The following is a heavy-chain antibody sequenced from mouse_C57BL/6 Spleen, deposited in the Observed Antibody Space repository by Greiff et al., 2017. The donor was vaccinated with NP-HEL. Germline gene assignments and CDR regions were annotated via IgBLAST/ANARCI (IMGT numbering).Heavy chain of an antibody. D-gene: IGHD2-4*01. J-gene: IGHJ2*01. Sequence: VQLQQPGAELVMPGASVKLSCKASGYTFTSYWMHWVKQRPGQGLEWIGEIDPSDSYTNYNQKFKGKSTLTVDKSSSTAYMQLSSLTSEDSAVYYCARFPLYDYDVPFDYWGQGTTLTVSS. V-gene: IGHV1-69*01. CDR1: GYTFTSYW. CDR2: IDPSDSYT. CDR3: ARFPLYDYDVPFDY.